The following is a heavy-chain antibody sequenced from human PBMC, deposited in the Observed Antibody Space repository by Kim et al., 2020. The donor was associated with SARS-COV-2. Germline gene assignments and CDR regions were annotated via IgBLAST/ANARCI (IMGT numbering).Heavy chain of an antibody. J-gene: IGHJ6*02. D-gene: IGHD5-18*01. CDR2: ISSSSSYI. V-gene: IGHV3-21*01. CDR1: GFTFSSYS. CDR3: ARDRGPDTAMVTFNYYYGMDV. Sequence: GGSLRLSCAASGFTFSSYSMNWVRQAPGKGLEWVSSISSSSSYIYYADSVKGRFTISRDNAKNSLYLQMNSLRAEDTAVYYCARDRGPDTAMVTFNYYYGMDVWGQGTTVTVSS.